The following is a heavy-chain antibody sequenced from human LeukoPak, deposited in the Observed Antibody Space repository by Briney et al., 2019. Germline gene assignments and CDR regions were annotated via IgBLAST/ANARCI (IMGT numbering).Heavy chain of an antibody. CDR2: IIPIFGTA. CDR1: GGTFSSYA. V-gene: IGHV1-69*13. J-gene: IGHJ4*02. D-gene: IGHD5-18*01. CDR3: ARVAGVYVDTAMVGYFDY. Sequence: SVKVSCKASGGTFSSYAISWVRQAPGQGLEWMGGIIPIFGTANYAQKFQGRVTITADESTSTAYMELSSLRSEDTAVYYCARVAGVYVDTAMVGYFDYRGQGTLVTVSS.